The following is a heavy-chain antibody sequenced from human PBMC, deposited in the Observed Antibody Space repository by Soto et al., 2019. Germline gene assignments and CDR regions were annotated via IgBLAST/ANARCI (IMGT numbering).Heavy chain of an antibody. D-gene: IGHD4-17*01. CDR3: ERDGYGGNSFDY. Sequence: QVQLVQSGAEVKKPGASVMVSCKASGYTFSDYYMHWARQAPGQGLEWMGWIQIKNGGTRYAQKFQGCVTMTRDASISTAYMELNRLTSDDTAVYYCERDGYGGNSFDYWGQGTLVTVSS. J-gene: IGHJ4*02. V-gene: IGHV1-2*04. CDR2: IQIKNGGT. CDR1: GYTFSDYY.